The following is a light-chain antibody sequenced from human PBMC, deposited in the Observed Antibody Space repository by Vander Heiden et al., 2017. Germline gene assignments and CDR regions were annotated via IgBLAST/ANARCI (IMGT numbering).Light chain of an antibody. CDR2: WAS. Sequence: DIVMTQSPDSLAVSLGERATINCKSSQSVLYSYNNKNYLAWYQQKPGQPPKLLIYWASNREYGVPDRFSGSGSGTDFTLTISSRQAEDVAVYYWQQYYSTWTFGQWTKVEIK. CDR1: QSVLYSYNNKNY. V-gene: IGKV4-1*01. J-gene: IGKJ1*01. CDR3: QQYYSTWT.